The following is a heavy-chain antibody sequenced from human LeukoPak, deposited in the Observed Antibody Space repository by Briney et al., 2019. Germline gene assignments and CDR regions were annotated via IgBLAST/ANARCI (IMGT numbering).Heavy chain of an antibody. V-gene: IGHV3-30-3*01. CDR2: ISYDGSNK. CDR1: GFPFSSYA. D-gene: IGHD3-3*01. Sequence: GGSLRLSCAASGFPFSSYAMHWVRQAPGKGLEWVAVISYDGSNKYYADSVKGRFTISRDNSKNTLYLQMNSLRAEDTAVYYCARDESQYYDFWSGPPGHWGQGTLVTVSS. CDR3: ARDESQYYDFWSGPPGH. J-gene: IGHJ4*02.